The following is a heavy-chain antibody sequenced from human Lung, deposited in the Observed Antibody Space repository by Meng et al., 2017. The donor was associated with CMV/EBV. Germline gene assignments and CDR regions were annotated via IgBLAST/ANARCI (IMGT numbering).Heavy chain of an antibody. V-gene: IGHV4-39*01. J-gene: IGHJ4*01. CDR1: GGFTSSSSYY. Sequence: SETLSLTCTVSGGFTSSSSYYWGWVRQPPGKGLEWIGSIYYSENTYYNPSLKSRVTIFVDTSENQFSLKLTSVTAADTAVYYCARHLGGGAYYDFWCGYSYYFDYWGQGTRVTRAS. CDR3: ARHLGGGAYYDFWCGYSYYFDY. CDR2: IYYSENT. D-gene: IGHD3-3*01.